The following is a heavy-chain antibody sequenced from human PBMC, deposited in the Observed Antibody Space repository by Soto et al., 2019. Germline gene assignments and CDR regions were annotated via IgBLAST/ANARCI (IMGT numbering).Heavy chain of an antibody. J-gene: IGHJ4*02. CDR2: IHQSGSP. CDR3: ARGAPRGIIHDFDS. D-gene: IGHD3-10*01. Sequence: TSETLSLTCAVSNFSLSKGYYWGWIRQPPGKGLEWIGSIHQSGSPYYNPSLKSRLTISIDMSKKQFSLRLSSVTAADTAVYYCARGAPRGIIHDFDSWGQGSLVTVSS. V-gene: IGHV4-38-2*01. CDR1: NFSLSKGYY.